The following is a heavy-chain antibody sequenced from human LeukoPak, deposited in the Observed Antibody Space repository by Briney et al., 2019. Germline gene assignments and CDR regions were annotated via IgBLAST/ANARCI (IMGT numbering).Heavy chain of an antibody. J-gene: IGHJ4*02. V-gene: IGHV1-18*01. Sequence: ASVKVSCKASGYTFTSYGISWVRQAPGQGLEWMGWISAYNGNTNYAQKLQGRVTMTTDTSTCTAYMELRSLRSDGTAVYYCARSDSSGYLTFFDYWGQGTLVTVSS. CDR1: GYTFTSYG. CDR2: ISAYNGNT. D-gene: IGHD3-22*01. CDR3: ARSDSSGYLTFFDY.